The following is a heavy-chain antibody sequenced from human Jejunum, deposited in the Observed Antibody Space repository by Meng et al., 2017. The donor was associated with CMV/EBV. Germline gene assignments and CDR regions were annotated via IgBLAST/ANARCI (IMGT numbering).Heavy chain of an antibody. J-gene: IGHJ4*02. CDR1: GYY. CDR3: ARVLDIVVVPAAKWYYFDY. CDR2: INPNSGGK. V-gene: IGHV1-2*02. D-gene: IGHD2-2*01. Sequence: GYYMHWVRQAPGQGLAWMGWINPNSGGKKYAQKFQGRVTMTRDTSISTAYMELSRLRSDDTAVYYCARVLDIVVVPAAKWYYFDYWGQGTRVTVSS.